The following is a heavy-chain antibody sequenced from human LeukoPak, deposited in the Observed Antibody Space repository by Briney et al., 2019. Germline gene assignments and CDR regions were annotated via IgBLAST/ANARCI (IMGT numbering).Heavy chain of an antibody. D-gene: IGHD3-22*01. Sequence: ASVTVSCKASGYTFITHYIHWVRQAPGQGLEWVGIISPSDGTTNYIQEFQGRVTMTRDTSTSTVYMELSSLRTEDTAIYYCARGLDSSGYYRYWGQGTLVTVSS. J-gene: IGHJ4*02. CDR2: ISPSDGTT. V-gene: IGHV1-46*01. CDR3: ARGLDSSGYYRY. CDR1: GYTFITHY.